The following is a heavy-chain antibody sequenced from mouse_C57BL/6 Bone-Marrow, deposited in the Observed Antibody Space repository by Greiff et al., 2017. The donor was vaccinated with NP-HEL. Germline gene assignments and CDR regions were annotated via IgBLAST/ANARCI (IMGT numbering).Heavy chain of an antibody. D-gene: IGHD2-5*01. V-gene: IGHV7-1*01. CDR2: SRNKANDYTT. CDR3: ARDGSYSNYSYYAMDY. CDR1: GFTFSDFY. Sequence: DVQLVESGGGLVQSGRSLRLSCATSGFTFSDFYMEWVRQAPGKGLEWIAASRNKANDYTTEYSASVKGRFIVSRDTSQSILYLQMNALRAEDTAIYYCARDGSYSNYSYYAMDYWGQGTSVTVSS. J-gene: IGHJ4*01.